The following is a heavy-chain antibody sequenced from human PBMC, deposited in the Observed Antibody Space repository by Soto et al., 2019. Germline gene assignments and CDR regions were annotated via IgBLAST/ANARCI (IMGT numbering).Heavy chain of an antibody. Sequence: PGGSLRLSCAASGFTFSSYSMNWVRQAPGKGLEWVSSISSSSSYIYYADSVKGRFTISRDNAKNSLYLQMNSLRAEDTAVYYCARDPMYSGSQGFFYWGQGTLVTVSS. D-gene: IGHD1-26*01. CDR2: ISSSSSYI. V-gene: IGHV3-21*01. J-gene: IGHJ4*02. CDR1: GFTFSSYS. CDR3: ARDPMYSGSQGFFY.